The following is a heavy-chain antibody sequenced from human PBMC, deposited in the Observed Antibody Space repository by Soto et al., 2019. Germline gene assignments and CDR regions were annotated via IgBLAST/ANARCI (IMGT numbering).Heavy chain of an antibody. Sequence: EVQLVASGGKLFQPGGSLKLSCAASGFTFSDSSIHWVRQASGKGLEWLGRIRSRAHSHATAYAASLTGRFIISRDDSKNTAYLQMNSLQIDDTAVYFCALAPYYGDWGQGTEVTVSP. D-gene: IGHD3-10*01. J-gene: IGHJ3*01. CDR2: IRSRAHSHAT. V-gene: IGHV3-73*02. CDR1: GFTFSDSS. CDR3: ALAPYYGD.